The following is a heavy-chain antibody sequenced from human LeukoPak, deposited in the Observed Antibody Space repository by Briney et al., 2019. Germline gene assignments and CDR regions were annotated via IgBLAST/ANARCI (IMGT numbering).Heavy chain of an antibody. CDR2: IYPGDSDT. CDR3: ARLSITNSLHLYYFDF. J-gene: IGHJ4*02. V-gene: IGHV5-51*01. D-gene: IGHD1-20*01. Sequence: GESLKISCKGSGYSFSSYWIGWVRQMPGKGLEWMGIIYPGDSDTRYSPSFQGQVTISAGKSISTAYLQWSSLKASDTALYFCARLSITNSLHLYYFDFWGQGTLVTVSS. CDR1: GYSFSSYW.